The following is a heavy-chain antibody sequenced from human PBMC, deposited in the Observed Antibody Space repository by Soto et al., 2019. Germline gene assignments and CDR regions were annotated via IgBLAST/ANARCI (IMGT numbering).Heavy chain of an antibody. D-gene: IGHD6-6*01. CDR1: GFTLSGYA. CDR3: ARRARPDVYYMDV. Sequence: EVQLAESGGGLAQPGGSLRLSCAASGFTLSGYAMDWVRQAPGKGLEYVSGISSNGVGTYYANSVQGRFTISRDNSKNTVYFQMGGLRPEDMAVYYCARRARPDVYYMDVWGEGTTVTVSS. V-gene: IGHV3-64*01. J-gene: IGHJ6*03. CDR2: ISSNGVGT.